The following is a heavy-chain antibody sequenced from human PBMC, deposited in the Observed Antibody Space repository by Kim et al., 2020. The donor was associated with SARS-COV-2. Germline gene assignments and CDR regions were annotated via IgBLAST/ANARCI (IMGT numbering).Heavy chain of an antibody. CDR1: GGSISSYY. Sequence: SETLSLTCTVSGGSISSYYWSWIRQPPGKGLEWIGYIYYSGSTNYNPSLKSRVTISVDTSKNQFSLKLSSVTAADTAVYYCARDPGAAGTGWYFDLWGRGTLVTVSS. CDR3: ARDPGAAGTGWYFDL. V-gene: IGHV4-59*13. D-gene: IGHD6-13*01. J-gene: IGHJ2*01. CDR2: IYYSGST.